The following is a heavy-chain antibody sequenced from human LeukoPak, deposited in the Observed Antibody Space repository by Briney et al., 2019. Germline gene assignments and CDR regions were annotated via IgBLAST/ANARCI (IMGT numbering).Heavy chain of an antibody. J-gene: IGHJ4*02. CDR1: GFSFRSFG. Sequence: PGGPLRLSCAASGFSFRSFGIHGVRQAPGKGLEWVAVISYDGSNKYYADSVKGRFTISRDNSKNTLYLQMNSLRAEDTAVYYCAKDLPTVEQQLVPYDWGQGTLVTVSS. CDR2: ISYDGSNK. V-gene: IGHV3-30*18. D-gene: IGHD6-13*01. CDR3: AKDLPTVEQQLVPYD.